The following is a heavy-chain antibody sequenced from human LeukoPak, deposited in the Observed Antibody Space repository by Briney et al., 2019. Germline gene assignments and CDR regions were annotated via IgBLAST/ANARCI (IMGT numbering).Heavy chain of an antibody. J-gene: IGHJ4*02. CDR2: LWYDGTNR. CDR3: ARARGMATTPPDF. CDR1: GFTFSTYG. D-gene: IGHD5-24*01. V-gene: IGHV3-33*01. Sequence: GGSLRLSCAASGFTFSTYGMHWVRQAPGKGLEWVAVLWYDGTNRYYADSVKDRFTISRDNPKNTLYLQMNSLRAEDPAIYYCARARGMATTPPDFWGGGTLVTVSS.